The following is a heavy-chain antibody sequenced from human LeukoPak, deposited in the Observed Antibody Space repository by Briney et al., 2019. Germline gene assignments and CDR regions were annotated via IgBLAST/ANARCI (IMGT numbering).Heavy chain of an antibody. Sequence: GRSLRLSCAASGFTFSSYGMHWVRQAPGKGLEWVAVIWYDGSNKYYADSVKGRFTIPRDNSKNTLYLQMNSLRAEDTAVYYCARDMSDSSGWLLFDYWGQGTLVTVSS. CDR1: GFTFSSYG. D-gene: IGHD6-19*01. J-gene: IGHJ4*02. CDR2: IWYDGSNK. CDR3: ARDMSDSSGWLLFDY. V-gene: IGHV3-33*01.